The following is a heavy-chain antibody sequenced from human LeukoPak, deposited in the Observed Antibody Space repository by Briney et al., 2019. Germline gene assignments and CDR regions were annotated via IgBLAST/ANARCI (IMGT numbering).Heavy chain of an antibody. CDR1: GFTFSSYA. V-gene: IGHV3-30*04. Sequence: GRSLRLSCAASGFTFSSYAMHWVRQAPGKGLEWVAVISYDGSNKYYADSVKGRFTISRDNSKNTLYLQMNSLRAEDTAVYSCAREAYCGGDCYYLDYWGQETLVTVSS. J-gene: IGHJ4*02. CDR2: ISYDGSNK. CDR3: AREAYCGGDCYYLDY. D-gene: IGHD2-21*02.